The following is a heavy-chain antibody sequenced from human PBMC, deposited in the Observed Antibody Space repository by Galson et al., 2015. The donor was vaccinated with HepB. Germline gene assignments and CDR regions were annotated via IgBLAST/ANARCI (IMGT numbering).Heavy chain of an antibody. J-gene: IGHJ4*02. CDR3: ARVSHYRLLTGYQNYFDY. CDR1: DYTFTSYA. V-gene: IGHV1-18*01. Sequence: SVKVSCKASDYTFTSYAISWVRQAPGQRLEWLGWISAYNGATEYAQRVQGRVTMTADTSIDTAYLELRSLRSDDTAVYFCARVSHYRLLTGYQNYFDYWGQGTLVTVSP. CDR2: ISAYNGAT. D-gene: IGHD3-9*01.